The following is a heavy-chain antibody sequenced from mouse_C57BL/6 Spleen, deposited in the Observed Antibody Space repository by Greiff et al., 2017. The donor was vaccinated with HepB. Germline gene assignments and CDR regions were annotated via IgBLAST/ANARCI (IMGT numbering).Heavy chain of an antibody. V-gene: IGHV2-2*01. CDR2: IWSGGST. D-gene: IGHD2-3*01. J-gene: IGHJ3*01. CDR1: GFSLTSYG. CDR3: ARKKGGDGYCGGFAY. Sequence: QVQLQQSGPGLVQPSQSLSITCTVSGFSLTSYGVHWVRQSPGKGLEWLGVIWSGGSTDYNAAFISRLSISKDNSKSQVFFKMNRLQADDTAIYYCARKKGGDGYCGGFAYWGQGTLVTVSA.